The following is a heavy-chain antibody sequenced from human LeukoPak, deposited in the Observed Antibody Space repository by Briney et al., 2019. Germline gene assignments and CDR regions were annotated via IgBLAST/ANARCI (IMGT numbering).Heavy chain of an antibody. CDR1: GYIFTSYD. V-gene: IGHV1-8*01. CDR2: MNPNNGNT. J-gene: IGHJ6*02. Sequence: GASVKVSCKASGYIFTSYDINWMRQATGQGLEWMGWMNPNNGNTGYAQKFQGRVTMTRDTSISTAYMELSSLRSEDTAVYYCALISMSSSWSRVDYYGMDVWGQGTTVTVSS. D-gene: IGHD6-13*01. CDR3: ALISMSSSWSRVDYYGMDV.